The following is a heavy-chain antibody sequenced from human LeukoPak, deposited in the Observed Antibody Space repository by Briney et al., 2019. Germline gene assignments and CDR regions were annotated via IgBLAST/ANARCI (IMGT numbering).Heavy chain of an antibody. D-gene: IGHD3-10*01. CDR2: IYYSGYT. Sequence: SETLSLTCTVSGGSISSSTYYWGWVRQPPGKGLEWIGSIYYSGYTYYNPSLESRVTISIDTSKNQFSLKPSSVTAADTAIYYCAKHYMGSSYNRGLDSWGQGTLVTVSS. J-gene: IGHJ4*02. CDR3: AKHYMGSSYNRGLDS. CDR1: GGSISSSTYY. V-gene: IGHV4-39*01.